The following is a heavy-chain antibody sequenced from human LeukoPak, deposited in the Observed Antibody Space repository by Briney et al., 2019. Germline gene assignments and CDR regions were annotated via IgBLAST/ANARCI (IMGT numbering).Heavy chain of an antibody. J-gene: IGHJ6*04. CDR3: AKYIGLLDYYYYGMDV. CDR1: GFTFSSYG. Sequence: PGGSLRLSCAASGFTFSSYGMHWVRQAPGKGLEWVAVISYDGSNKYYADSVKGRFIISRDNSKNTLYLQMNSLRAEDTAVYYCAKYIGLLDYYYYGMDVWGKGTTVTVSS. CDR2: ISYDGSNK. D-gene: IGHD2-8*01. V-gene: IGHV3-30*18.